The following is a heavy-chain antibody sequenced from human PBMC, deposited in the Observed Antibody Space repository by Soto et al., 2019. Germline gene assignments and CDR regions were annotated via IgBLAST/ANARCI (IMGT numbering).Heavy chain of an antibody. CDR2: MSRDGSVK. J-gene: IGHJ4*02. CDR1: GFTFSTSG. V-gene: IGHV3-30*03. Sequence: QVQLVESGGGVVQPGTSLRLSCVASGFTFSTSGMHWVRQAPGKGLEWVAVMSRDGSVKYYADSVKGRFTISRDTSKNMLYLQMISLRAEDTAVYYCAGEIASGYWGQGTLVTVSS. D-gene: IGHD2-21*01. CDR3: AGEIASGY.